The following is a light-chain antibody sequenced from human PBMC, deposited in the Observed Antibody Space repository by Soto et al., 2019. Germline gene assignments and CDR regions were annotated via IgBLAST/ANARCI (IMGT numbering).Light chain of an antibody. CDR1: QSISSW. Sequence: DIQMAQAPWTLSASLGEGVTVTWRASQSISSWLAWYQQKPGKAPTLLIYDASSLESVVPSRVSGIGSGTEFTLTICSLQPDDFATYYCQRYKSYSLTFGQGAKVEIK. J-gene: IGKJ1*01. CDR3: QRYKSYSLT. CDR2: DAS. V-gene: IGKV1-5*01.